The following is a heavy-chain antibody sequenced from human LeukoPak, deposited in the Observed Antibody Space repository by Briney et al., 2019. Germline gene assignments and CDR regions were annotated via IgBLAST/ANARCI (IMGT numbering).Heavy chain of an antibody. V-gene: IGHV4-39*01. CDR2: IYYSGST. Sequence: SETLSLTCTVSGVSISSSNSYWGRIRQPPGKGLEWIGSIYYSGSTYYNPSLKSRVTISVDTSKNQFSLKLSSVTAADTAVYYCARRSRDGYNYEDWYFDLWGRGTLVTVSS. CDR1: GVSISSSNSY. CDR3: ARRSRDGYNYEDWYFDL. D-gene: IGHD5-24*01. J-gene: IGHJ2*01.